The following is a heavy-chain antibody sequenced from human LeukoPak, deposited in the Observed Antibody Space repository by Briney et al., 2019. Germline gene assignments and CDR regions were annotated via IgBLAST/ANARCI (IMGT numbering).Heavy chain of an antibody. D-gene: IGHD2-21*02. CDR2: INPNSGGT. V-gene: IGHV1-2*02. Sequence: ASVKVSCKASGYTFTGYYMHWVRQAPGQGLEWMGWINPNSGGTNYAQKFQGRVTMTRDTSTSTVYMELSSLRSEDTAVYYCTRDRGGYWFDYWGQGTLVTVSS. J-gene: IGHJ4*02. CDR3: TRDRGGYWFDY. CDR1: GYTFTGYY.